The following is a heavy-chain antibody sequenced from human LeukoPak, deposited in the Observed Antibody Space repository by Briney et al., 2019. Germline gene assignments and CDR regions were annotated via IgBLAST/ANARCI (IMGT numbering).Heavy chain of an antibody. J-gene: IGHJ5*02. CDR3: ARVRDCSGGSCYSLNWFDL. CDR1: GGSISSSSYY. CDR2: IYYSGST. Sequence: SETLSLTCTVSGGSISSSSYYWGWIRQPPGKGLEWIGSIYYSGSTYYNPSLKSRVTISVDTSKNQFSLKLSSVTAADTAVYYCARVRDCSGGSCYSLNWFDLWGQGTLVTVSP. V-gene: IGHV4-39*07. D-gene: IGHD2-15*01.